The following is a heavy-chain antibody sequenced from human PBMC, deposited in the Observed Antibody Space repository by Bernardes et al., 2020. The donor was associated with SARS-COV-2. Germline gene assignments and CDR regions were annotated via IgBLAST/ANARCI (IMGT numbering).Heavy chain of an antibody. CDR3: ARHYYDSDGYSDWFDP. CDR1: GYTFTSYD. D-gene: IGHD3-22*01. CDR2: MTPNSGDT. J-gene: IGHJ5*02. V-gene: IGHV1-8*01. Sequence: ASMKVSCKASGYTFTSYDIDWVRQATGQGLEWMGWMTPNSGDTGYAQEFQGRVTMTMNTSTSTAYMELSSLRSEDTAVYYCARHYYDSDGYSDWFDPWGQGTLVTVSS.